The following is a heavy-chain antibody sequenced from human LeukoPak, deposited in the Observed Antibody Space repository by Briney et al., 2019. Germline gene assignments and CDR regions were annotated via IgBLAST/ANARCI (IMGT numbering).Heavy chain of an antibody. Sequence: GESLQISCKGSGYSFTSYWIGWVRPMPGKGLAWMGIIYPGDSDTRYSPSFQGQVTISADKSISTAYLQWSSLKASDTAMYYCARRLNFLRKYAFDIWGQGTMVTVSS. CDR2: IYPGDSDT. CDR1: GYSFTSYW. J-gene: IGHJ3*02. D-gene: IGHD2/OR15-2a*01. CDR3: ARRLNFLRKYAFDI. V-gene: IGHV5-51*01.